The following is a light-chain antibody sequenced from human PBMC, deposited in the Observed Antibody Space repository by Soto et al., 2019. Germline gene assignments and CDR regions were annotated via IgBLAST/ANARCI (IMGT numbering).Light chain of an antibody. CDR3: QQSYSTPLT. CDR2: GTS. V-gene: IGKV1-39*01. CDR1: QSISTY. J-gene: IGKJ4*01. Sequence: DIQMTQSPSALSASVGDRVTVTCRASQSISTYLNWYQQKPGKVPQLLIYGTSSLQRGVPSRFSGRWIWADFPLPISSLQPEDFATYYCQQSYSTPLTFGGGTKVEIK.